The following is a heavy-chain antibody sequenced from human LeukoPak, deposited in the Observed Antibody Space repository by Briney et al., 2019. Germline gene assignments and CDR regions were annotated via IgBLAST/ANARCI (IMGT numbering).Heavy chain of an antibody. J-gene: IGHJ6*02. Sequence: GGSLRLSCEASGFTFSNYAFHWIRQTPGKGLEWMAVLLYGGSSEHYADSVKGRFTISRDNSKNTLYLQMNSLRAEDTAVYYCAKGYYGSGSPRAYYYYGMDVWGQGTTVTVSS. CDR3: AKGYYGSGSPRAYYYYGMDV. D-gene: IGHD3-10*01. V-gene: IGHV3-30-3*01. CDR1: GFTFSNYA. CDR2: LLYGGSSE.